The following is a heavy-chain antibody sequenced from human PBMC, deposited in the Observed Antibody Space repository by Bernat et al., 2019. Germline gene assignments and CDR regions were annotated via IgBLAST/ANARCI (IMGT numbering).Heavy chain of an antibody. J-gene: IGHJ4*02. CDR2: ISGSGGST. CDR1: GFTFSSYA. Sequence: EVQLVESGGGLVQPGGSLRLSCAASGFTFSSYAMSWVRQAPGKGLEWVSAISGSGGSTYYADSVKGRFTISRDNSKNTLYLQMNSLRAEDTAVYYCAKESLLWFREFTLPFFDYWGQGTLVTVSS. V-gene: IGHV3-23*04. CDR3: AKESLLWFREFTLPFFDY. D-gene: IGHD3-10*01.